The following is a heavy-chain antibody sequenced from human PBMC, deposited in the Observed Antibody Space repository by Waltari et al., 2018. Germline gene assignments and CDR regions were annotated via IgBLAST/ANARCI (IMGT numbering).Heavy chain of an antibody. CDR2: IPGDGGST. CDR3: AKDRQGVWDY. CDR1: GFTFRSHA. Sequence: VQVLESGGGLVQPGGSRRLSCAASGFTFRSHAMTWVRQAPGKGLEWVSAIPGDGGSTYYADSVKGRFTISRDNSKNTVYLQMNSLRAEDTAIYYCAKDRQGVWDYWGQGTLVTVSS. J-gene: IGHJ4*02. V-gene: IGHV3-23*01. D-gene: IGHD2-8*01.